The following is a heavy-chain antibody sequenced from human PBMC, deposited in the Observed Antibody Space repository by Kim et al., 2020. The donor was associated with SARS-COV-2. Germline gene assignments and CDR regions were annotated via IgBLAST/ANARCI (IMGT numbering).Heavy chain of an antibody. J-gene: IGHJ1*01. D-gene: IGHD2-8*01. CDR3: ATDLPDGGVCVLRKVIDL. CDR1: GFTFYNVW. V-gene: IGHV3-15*01. CDR2: IKSKSEGETV. Sequence: GGSLRLSCVASGFTFYNVWMIWVRQAPGKGLEWVGRIKSKSEGETVDYIAPVKGRFTISRDDSKNTAYLQMNSLKTEDTGMYYCATDLPDGGVCVLRKVIDLWRLGNLLTVS.